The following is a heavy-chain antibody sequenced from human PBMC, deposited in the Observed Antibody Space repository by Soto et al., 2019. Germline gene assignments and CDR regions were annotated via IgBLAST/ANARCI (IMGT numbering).Heavy chain of an antibody. D-gene: IGHD3-10*01. CDR3: ARGTQYYYGSGSYPRFLDV. J-gene: IGHJ6*02. Sequence: SETLSLTCAVSGGSISSSNWWSWVRQPPGKGLEWIGEICHSGSTNYNPSLKSRVTISVDKSKNQFSLKLSSVTAADTAVYYCARGTQYYYGSGSYPRFLDVWGQGTTVTVSS. V-gene: IGHV4-4*02. CDR1: GGSISSSNW. CDR2: ICHSGST.